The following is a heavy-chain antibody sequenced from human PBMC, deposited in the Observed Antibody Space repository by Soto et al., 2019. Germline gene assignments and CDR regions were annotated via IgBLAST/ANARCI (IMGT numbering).Heavy chain of an antibody. D-gene: IGHD3-22*01. J-gene: IGHJ4*02. Sequence: GGSLRLSCAASGFTFDDYAMRWVRQAPGKGLEWVSGISWNSGSIGYADSVKGRFTISRDNAKNSLYLQMNSLRAEDTALYYCAKGYYDSSGSMDYFDYWGQGTLVTVSS. CDR1: GFTFDDYA. CDR2: ISWNSGSI. CDR3: AKGYYDSSGSMDYFDY. V-gene: IGHV3-9*01.